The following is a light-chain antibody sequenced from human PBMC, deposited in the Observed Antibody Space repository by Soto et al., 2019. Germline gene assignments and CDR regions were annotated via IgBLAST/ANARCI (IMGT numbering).Light chain of an antibody. J-gene: IGKJ1*01. Sequence: EIVLTQSPGTLSVSPGERATLSCRASETISSDKLAWYQQKPGQPPSLLIYGTFSRATGIPDRFSGSGAGTYFTITISILEPEDSAIYYCQQYGSWTFGQGTKVEI. CDR3: QQYGSWT. CDR2: GTF. V-gene: IGKV3-20*01. CDR1: ETISSDK.